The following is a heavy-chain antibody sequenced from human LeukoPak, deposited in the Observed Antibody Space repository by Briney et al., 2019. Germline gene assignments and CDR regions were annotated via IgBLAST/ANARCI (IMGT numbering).Heavy chain of an antibody. V-gene: IGHV1-2*02. CDR2: INPYRCGT. CDR3: ARGPTSTTDY. D-gene: IGHD2/OR15-2a*01. Sequence: ASVPVSCKASGYTFTGYYMHWVRQAPGQGLEWMGWINPYRCGTTYATNFQGRVTMTRDTFISTAFMELSRLKSDDTAVYYCARGPTSTTDYWGQGTLAT. CDR1: GYTFTGYY. J-gene: IGHJ4*02.